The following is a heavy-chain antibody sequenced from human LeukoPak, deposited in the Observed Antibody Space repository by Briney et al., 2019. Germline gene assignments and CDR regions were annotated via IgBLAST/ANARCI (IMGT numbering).Heavy chain of an antibody. J-gene: IGHJ4*02. Sequence: GGSLRLSCAASGFTFDDYAMHWVRQAPGKGLEWVSGISWNSGNIDYADPVKGRFTISRDNAKNSLYLQMNSLRAEDTAVYYCARDLKLSYWGQGTLVTVSS. D-gene: IGHD2-15*01. V-gene: IGHV3-9*01. CDR3: ARDLKLSY. CDR2: ISWNSGNI. CDR1: GFTFDDYA.